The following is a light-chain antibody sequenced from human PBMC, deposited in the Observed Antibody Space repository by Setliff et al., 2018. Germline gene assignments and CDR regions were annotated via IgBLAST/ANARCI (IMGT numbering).Light chain of an antibody. V-gene: IGLV2-8*01. Sequence: QSALAQPPSASGSPGQSVTISCTGTSSDIGFYDYVSWYQQHPGKAPKLIIFEVSKRPSGVPDRFSGSKSGNTASPTVSGLQAEDEADYYCNSYASSSVLFGGGTK. J-gene: IGLJ2*01. CDR1: SSDIGFYDY. CDR2: EVS. CDR3: NSYASSSVL.